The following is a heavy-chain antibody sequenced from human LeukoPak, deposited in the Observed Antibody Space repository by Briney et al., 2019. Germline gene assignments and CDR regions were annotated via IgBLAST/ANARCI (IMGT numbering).Heavy chain of an antibody. V-gene: IGHV3-21*01. J-gene: IGHJ5*02. D-gene: IGHD6-19*01. CDR1: GFTFSRYT. Sequence: GGSLRLSCAASGFTFSRYTMNWVRQAPGKGLEWVSTISDTSTYIYYADSVKGRFTISRDNAKNSLYLQMNSLRAEDTAAYYCARDPDRYSSGWYFDPWGQGTLVTVSS. CDR3: ARDPDRYSSGWYFDP. CDR2: ISDTSTYI.